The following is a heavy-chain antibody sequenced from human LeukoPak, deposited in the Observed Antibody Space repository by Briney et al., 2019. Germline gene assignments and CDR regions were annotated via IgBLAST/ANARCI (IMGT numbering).Heavy chain of an antibody. J-gene: IGHJ6*02. V-gene: IGHV1-46*01. CDR1: GYSFTSNY. CDR3: ARRVEQWLVPDYYYYYGMDV. CDR2: IYPRDGST. D-gene: IGHD6-19*01. Sequence: GASVKVSCKASGYSFTSNYIHWVRQAPGQGLEWMGMIYPRDGSTSYAQKLQGRVTMTTDTSTSTAYMELRSLRSDDTAVYCCARRVEQWLVPDYYYYYGMDVWGQGTTVTVSS.